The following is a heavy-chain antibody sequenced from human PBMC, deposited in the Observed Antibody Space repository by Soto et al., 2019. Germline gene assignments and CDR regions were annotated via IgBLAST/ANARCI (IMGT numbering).Heavy chain of an antibody. CDR2: ISGSGGST. J-gene: IGHJ6*02. Sequence: GGSLRLSCAASGFTFSSYAMSWVRQAPGKGLEWVSAISGSGGSTYYADSVKGRFTISRDNSKNTLYLQMNSLRAEDTAVYYCAKVHLGHDFWSGYYLGLSYYYYYGMDVWGQGTTVTVSS. CDR1: GFTFSSYA. D-gene: IGHD3-3*01. CDR3: AKVHLGHDFWSGYYLGLSYYYYYGMDV. V-gene: IGHV3-23*01.